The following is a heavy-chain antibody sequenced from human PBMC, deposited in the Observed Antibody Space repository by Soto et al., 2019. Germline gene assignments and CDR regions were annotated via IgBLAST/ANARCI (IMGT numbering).Heavy chain of an antibody. Sequence: EVQLVESGGGLVQPGGSPRLSCAGSGFTFSNYWMHWVRQAPGKGLEWVSRIDHDGPTDYADSVRGRVTISRDNAENTLYLQMNSLRPEDTAVYYCVRDSHGDYWGQGTLVTVSS. CDR3: VRDSHGDY. CDR2: IDHDGPT. CDR1: GFTFSNYW. V-gene: IGHV3-74*01. J-gene: IGHJ4*02.